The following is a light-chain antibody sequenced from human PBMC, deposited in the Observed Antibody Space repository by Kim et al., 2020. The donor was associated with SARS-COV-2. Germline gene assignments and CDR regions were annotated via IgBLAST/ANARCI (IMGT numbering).Light chain of an antibody. CDR3: LQHNSHPIT. Sequence: DSQMTQSPSSLSASVGDRVTITCRASQDIRNDLGWYQQNPGRAPKRLIYGASSLQSGVPSRFSGSGSGTEFTLTISSLQPEDFATYFCLQHNSHPITFGQGTRLEIK. CDR2: GAS. J-gene: IGKJ5*01. V-gene: IGKV1-17*01. CDR1: QDIRND.